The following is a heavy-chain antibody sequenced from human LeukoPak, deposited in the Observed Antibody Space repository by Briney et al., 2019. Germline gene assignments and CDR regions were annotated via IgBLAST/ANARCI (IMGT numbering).Heavy chain of an antibody. Sequence: GGSLRLSCAASGFVFSNSWMAWVRQAPGKRLEWVAHINRDQSEKYYVDSMKGRLTISRDNAENSLFLHMNSLKAEDTALYYCARDVGGCRGGSCDYDAFDIWGQGTMVTVSS. CDR3: ARDVGGCRGGSCDYDAFDI. V-gene: IGHV3-7*04. D-gene: IGHD2-15*01. CDR2: INRDQSEK. CDR1: GFVFSNSW. J-gene: IGHJ3*02.